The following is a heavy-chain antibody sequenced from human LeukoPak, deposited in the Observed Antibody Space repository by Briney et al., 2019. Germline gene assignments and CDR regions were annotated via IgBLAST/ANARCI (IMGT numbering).Heavy chain of an antibody. J-gene: IGHJ6*03. CDR2: IYYSGST. D-gene: IGHD3-22*01. CDR3: ARSSYYSDSSGYSYFYYYNMDV. Sequence: NPSETLSLTCTVSGGSISSYYWNWIRQPPGKGLEWIGYIYYSGSTNYNPSLKSRVTISVDTSKNQFSLKLSSVTAADTAVYYYARSSYYSDSSGYSYFYYYNMDVWGKGTTVTVSS. V-gene: IGHV4-59*01. CDR1: GGSISSYY.